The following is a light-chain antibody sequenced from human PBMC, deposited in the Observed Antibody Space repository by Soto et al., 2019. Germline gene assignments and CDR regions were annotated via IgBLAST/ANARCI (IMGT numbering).Light chain of an antibody. Sequence: EIVVTQSPATLSLSPGERATLSCRASQSVSTYLAWYQQKPGQAPRLLIYGASIRATGVPDRFGGSGSGTDFTLSISSLEPEDFAVYYCQQRSDWRYTFGQGTKLEI. J-gene: IGKJ2*01. CDR1: QSVSTY. V-gene: IGKV3-11*01. CDR3: QQRSDWRYT. CDR2: GAS.